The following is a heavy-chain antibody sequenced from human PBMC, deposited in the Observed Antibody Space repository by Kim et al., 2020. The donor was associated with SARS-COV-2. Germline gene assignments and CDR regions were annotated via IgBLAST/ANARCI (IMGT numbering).Heavy chain of an antibody. V-gene: IGHV3-30-3*01. CDR1: GFTFSSYA. CDR3: ARDRIAVAVFDY. Sequence: GGSLRLSCAASGFTFSSYAMHWVRQAPGKGLEWVAVISYDGSNKYYADSVKGRFTISRDNSKNTLYLQMNSLRAGDTAVYYCARDRIAVAVFDYWGQGTL. J-gene: IGHJ4*02. CDR2: ISYDGSNK. D-gene: IGHD6-19*01.